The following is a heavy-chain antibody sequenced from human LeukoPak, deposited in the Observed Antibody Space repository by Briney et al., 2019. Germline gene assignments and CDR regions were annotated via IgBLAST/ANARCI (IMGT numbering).Heavy chain of an antibody. J-gene: IGHJ4*02. CDR2: VYDRGST. V-gene: IGHV4-59*01. Sequence: SETLSLTCTVSGGSINYYYWSWIRQPPGKGLEWIGYVYDRGSTNYNASLKSRVTISVDTSKNQFSPKLSSVTAADTAVYYCAREGGGIYDSSGYYPGTFDYWGQGTLVTVSS. D-gene: IGHD3-22*01. CDR3: AREGGGIYDSSGYYPGTFDY. CDR1: GGSINYYY.